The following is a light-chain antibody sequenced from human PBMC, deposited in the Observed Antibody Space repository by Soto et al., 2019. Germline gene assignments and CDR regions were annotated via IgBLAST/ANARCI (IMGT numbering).Light chain of an antibody. Sequence: QSVLTQPPSVSGALGQKVTISCTGSSSNIGAGYDVNWYHQLPGTAPKLLIHGNSNRPSGVPDRFSGSKSGTSASLAITGLQAEDEADYFCQSYDSSLSGDVFGTATKVTVL. J-gene: IGLJ1*01. CDR2: GNS. V-gene: IGLV1-40*01. CDR1: SSNIGAGYD. CDR3: QSYDSSLSGDV.